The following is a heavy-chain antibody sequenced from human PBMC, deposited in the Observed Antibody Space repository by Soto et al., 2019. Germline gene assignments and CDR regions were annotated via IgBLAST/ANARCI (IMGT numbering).Heavy chain of an antibody. Sequence: VGSLRLSCAGSGFTFSSYAMTWVRQAPGKGLEWVSTLSDNGGHTYYADSVKGRFTISRDNSKNTLYLQMNSLRAEDTAVYYCAKDSQSVLVSDARVYGMDVWGQGTTVTVSS. D-gene: IGHD1-26*01. CDR1: GFTFSSYA. J-gene: IGHJ6*02. CDR2: LSDNGGHT. V-gene: IGHV3-23*01. CDR3: AKDSQSVLVSDARVYGMDV.